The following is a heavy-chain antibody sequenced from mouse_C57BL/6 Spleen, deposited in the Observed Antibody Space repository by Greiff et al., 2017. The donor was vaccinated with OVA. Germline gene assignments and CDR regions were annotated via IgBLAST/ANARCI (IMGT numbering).Heavy chain of an antibody. Sequence: QVQLQQPGAELVRPGSSVKLSCKASGYTFTSYWMHWVKQRPIQGLEWIGNIDPSDSETHYNQKFKDKATLTVDKSSSTAYMQLSSLTSEDSAVYYCARSLDYGSSYFDYWGQGTTLTVSS. J-gene: IGHJ2*01. CDR3: ARSLDYGSSYFDY. CDR2: IDPSDSET. CDR1: GYTFTSYW. V-gene: IGHV1-52*01. D-gene: IGHD1-1*01.